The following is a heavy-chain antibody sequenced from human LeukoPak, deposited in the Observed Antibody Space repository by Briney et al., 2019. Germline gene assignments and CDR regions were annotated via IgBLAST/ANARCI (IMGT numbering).Heavy chain of an antibody. CDR2: ISSNGGST. D-gene: IGHD5-18*01. V-gene: IGHV3-64*01. CDR3: ARDSIYGFRGYSYYYFDY. J-gene: IGHJ4*02. Sequence: PGGSLRLSCAASGFTFSSYAMHWVRQAPGKGLEYVSAISSNGGSTYYANSVKGRFTISRDNSKNTLYLQMGSLRAEDMAVYYCARDSIYGFRGYSYYYFDYWGQGTLVTVSS. CDR1: GFTFSSYA.